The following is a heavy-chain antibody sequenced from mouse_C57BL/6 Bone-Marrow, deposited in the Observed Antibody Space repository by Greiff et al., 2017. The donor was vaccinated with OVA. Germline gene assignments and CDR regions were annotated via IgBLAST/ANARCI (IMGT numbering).Heavy chain of an antibody. J-gene: IGHJ2*01. V-gene: IGHV1-69*01. Sequence: QVQLQQPGAELVMPGASVKLSCKASGYTFTSYWMHWVKQRPGQGLEWIGEIDPSDSYTNYNQKFKGKSTLTVDKSSSTAYMQLSSLTSEDSAVYYCARNYGSSYFDYWGQGTTLTVSS. CDR2: IDPSDSYT. CDR3: ARNYGSSYFDY. CDR1: GYTFTSYW. D-gene: IGHD1-1*01.